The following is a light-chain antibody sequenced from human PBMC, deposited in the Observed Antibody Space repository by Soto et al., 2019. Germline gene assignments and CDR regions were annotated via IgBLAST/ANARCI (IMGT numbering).Light chain of an antibody. CDR2: GAS. J-gene: IGKJ4*01. Sequence: IVMTQSPDSLSVSPGDRLTLSCRASQNIYSNLDWYRHKPGQAPKLLISGASTRATGVPVTFRGGGSGTEFTLTIISLQYVESAIYYCQQYHTWPVTFGGGTKVEI. CDR1: QNIYSN. V-gene: IGKV3-15*01. CDR3: QQYHTWPVT.